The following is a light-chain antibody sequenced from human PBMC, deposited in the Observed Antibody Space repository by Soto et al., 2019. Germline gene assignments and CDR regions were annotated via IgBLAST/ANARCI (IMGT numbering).Light chain of an antibody. CDR1: QSVSPW. V-gene: IGKV1-5*01. CDR3: QQYTTFSPT. Sequence: IQMTQTPSTLSASVGDRVTITCRASQSVSPWLAWHQQTPGKAPKLLIYDVSNLQFGIPSRFSGSGSETEFTLTISGLQPDDFATYYCQQYTTFSPTFGQGTKLDI. CDR2: DVS. J-gene: IGKJ2*01.